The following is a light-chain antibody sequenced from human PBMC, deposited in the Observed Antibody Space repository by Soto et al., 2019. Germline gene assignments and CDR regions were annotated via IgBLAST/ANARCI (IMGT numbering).Light chain of an antibody. CDR2: GNT. Sequence: QSALTQPPSVSGALGQRVTISCTGITSNIGAGYDVHWYQLLPGRAPKLLIYGNTNRPSGVPDRFSGSKSATSASLAITGLQAEDEAIYYCQSYDNTLSGPIYVFGTGTKV. V-gene: IGLV1-40*01. CDR3: QSYDNTLSGPIYV. J-gene: IGLJ1*01. CDR1: TSNIGAGYD.